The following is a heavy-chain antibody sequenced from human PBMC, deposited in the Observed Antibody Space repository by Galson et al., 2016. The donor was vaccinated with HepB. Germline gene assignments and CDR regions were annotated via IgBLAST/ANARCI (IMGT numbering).Heavy chain of an antibody. J-gene: IGHJ3*02. V-gene: IGHV4-4*02. CDR2: IYHSGNT. CDR3: ATDSSGWYRGAFDI. D-gene: IGHD6-19*01. CDR1: AGSIGSSKW. Sequence: SETLSLTCAVSAGSIGSSKWWSWVRQPPGKGLEWIGEIYHSGNTNYNPSLKSRVTMSVDKSKNHFSLKLTSVTAADTAVYYCATDSSGWYRGAFDIWGQGTMVTVSS.